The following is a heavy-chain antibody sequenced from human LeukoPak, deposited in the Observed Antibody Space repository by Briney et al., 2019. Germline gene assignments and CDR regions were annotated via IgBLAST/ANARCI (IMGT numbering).Heavy chain of an antibody. V-gene: IGHV4-34*01. Sequence: PSETLSLTCAVYGGSFSGYYWSWIRQPPGKGLEWIGEINHSRSTNYNPPLKSRVTISVDPSKNQFSLKLSSVTAADTAVYYCARGSHNGYSLYWGQGTLVTVSS. D-gene: IGHD6-13*01. CDR1: GGSFSGYY. CDR3: ARGSHNGYSLY. CDR2: INHSRST. J-gene: IGHJ4*02.